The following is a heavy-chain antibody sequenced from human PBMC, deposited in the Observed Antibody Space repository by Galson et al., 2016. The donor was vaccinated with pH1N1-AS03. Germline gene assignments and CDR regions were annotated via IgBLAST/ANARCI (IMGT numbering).Heavy chain of an antibody. CDR2: ISSGATAM. CDR1: GFTFSDYY. V-gene: IGHV3-11*01. D-gene: IGHD7-27*01. Sequence: SLRLSCAASGFTFSDYYMSWIRQAPGKGLEWVSHISSGATAMYYAESVKDRFTVSRANAKNSLYLQMNSLRAEDTAVYYCARGWGPGTNGLDIWGQGTKVTVS. CDR3: ARGWGPGTNGLDI. J-gene: IGHJ6*02.